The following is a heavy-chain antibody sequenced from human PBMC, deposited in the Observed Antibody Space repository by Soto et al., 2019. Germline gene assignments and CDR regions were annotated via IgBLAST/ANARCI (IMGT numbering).Heavy chain of an antibody. D-gene: IGHD3-10*01. Sequence: GGSLRLSCAASGFTFSTYAMNWVRQAPGKGLESVSAISGGGGSTYYADSVKGRFTISRDNSKNTLYLQVNSLKAEDTAVYYCAKAYVSGSYPRNWFDAWGQGTLVTVSS. V-gene: IGHV3-23*01. CDR1: GFTFSTYA. CDR3: AKAYVSGSYPRNWFDA. J-gene: IGHJ5*02. CDR2: ISGGGGST.